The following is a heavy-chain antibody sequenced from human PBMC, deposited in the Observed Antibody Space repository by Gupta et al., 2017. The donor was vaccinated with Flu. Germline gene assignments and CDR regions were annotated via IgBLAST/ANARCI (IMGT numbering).Heavy chain of an antibody. J-gene: IGHJ4*02. CDR3: AREGSGYCSSGSCEFDY. V-gene: IGHV3-7*01. Sequence: VRQAPGKGLEWVANIKEDGSEKKYVDSVKGRFTISRDNAKNSLYLQMNSLRAEDTAVYYCAREGSGYCSSGSCEFDYWGQGTLVTVSS. CDR2: IKEDGSEK. D-gene: IGHD2-15*01.